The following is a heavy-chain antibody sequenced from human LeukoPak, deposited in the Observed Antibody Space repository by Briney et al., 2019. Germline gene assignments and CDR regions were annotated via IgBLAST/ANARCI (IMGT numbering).Heavy chain of an antibody. CDR3: ASGRSSSYYYYYMDV. D-gene: IGHD6-6*01. CDR2: IIPIFGTA. V-gene: IGHV1-69*05. Sequence: SVKVSCKASGGTFSSYAISWVRQAPGQGLERMGGIIPIFGTANYAQKFQGRVTITTDESTSTAYMELSSLRSEDTAVYYCASGRSSSYYYYYMDVWGKGTTVTVSS. J-gene: IGHJ6*03. CDR1: GGTFSSYA.